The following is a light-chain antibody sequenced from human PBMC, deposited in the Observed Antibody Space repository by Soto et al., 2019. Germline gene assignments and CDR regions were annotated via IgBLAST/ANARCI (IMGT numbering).Light chain of an antibody. J-gene: IGKJ2*01. CDR2: GAS. Sequence: EIVMTQSPATLSVSPGERATLSCRASQSVSSNLAWYQQKPGQAPRLLIYGASARATGIPARFSGSGSGTEFTLTISSLQSEDFAVYHCHQYNDWPRTFGQGTK. CDR1: QSVSSN. CDR3: HQYNDWPRT. V-gene: IGKV3-15*01.